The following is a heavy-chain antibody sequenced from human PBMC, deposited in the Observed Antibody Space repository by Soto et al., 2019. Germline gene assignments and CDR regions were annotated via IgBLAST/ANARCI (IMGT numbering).Heavy chain of an antibody. J-gene: IGHJ4*02. CDR2: IQFDGNDR. CDR3: AKDLTGGWSLDY. Sequence: SCKASGGTFSSYTISWVRQAPGQGLEWVAFIQFDGNDRYYADSAQGRFTISRYNSKSTLYLQMDSLRTEDTAVYYCAKDLTGGWSLDYWGQGSLVTVSS. D-gene: IGHD6-19*01. V-gene: IGHV3-30*02. CDR1: GGTFSSYT.